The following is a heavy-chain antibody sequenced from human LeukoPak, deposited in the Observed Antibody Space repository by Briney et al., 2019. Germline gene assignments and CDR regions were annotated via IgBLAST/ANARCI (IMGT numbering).Heavy chain of an antibody. D-gene: IGHD4-17*01. CDR3: ATVAGGDHGDESSPDWFDP. J-gene: IGHJ5*02. CDR2: FDPEDGET. CDR1: GYTFTSYG. V-gene: IGHV1-24*01. Sequence: GASVKVSCKASGYTFTSYGISWVRQAPGKGLEWMGGFDPEDGETIYAQKFQGRVTTTEDTSTDTAYMELSSLRSEDTAVYYCATVAGGDHGDESSPDWFDPWGQGTLVTVSS.